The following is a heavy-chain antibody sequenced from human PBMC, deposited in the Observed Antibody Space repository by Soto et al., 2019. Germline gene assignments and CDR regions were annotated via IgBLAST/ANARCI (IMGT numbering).Heavy chain of an antibody. V-gene: IGHV3-23*01. CDR3: AKVNRIHGYNWNYVPPDY. D-gene: IGHD1-7*01. CDR1: GFTFSGYA. CDR2: ISGSGGST. Sequence: GGSLRLSCAASGFTFSGYAMSWVRQAPGKGLEWVSAISGSGGSTYYADSVKGRFTISRDNSKNTLYLQMNSLRAEDTAVYYCAKVNRIHGYNWNYVPPDYWGQGTLVTVSS. J-gene: IGHJ4*02.